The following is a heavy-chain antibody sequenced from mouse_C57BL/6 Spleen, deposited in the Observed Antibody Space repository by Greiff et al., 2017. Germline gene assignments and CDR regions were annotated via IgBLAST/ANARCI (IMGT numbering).Heavy chain of an antibody. CDR1: GFNIKDYY. Sequence: VQLQQSGAELVKPGASVKLSCTASGFNIKDYYMHWVKQRTEQGLEWIGRIDPEDGETKYAPKFPGKATITADTSSNTAYLQLSSLTSEDTAVYYCARGAAQATGAMDYWGQGTSVTVSS. D-gene: IGHD3-2*02. V-gene: IGHV14-2*01. CDR2: IDPEDGET. CDR3: ARGAAQATGAMDY. J-gene: IGHJ4*01.